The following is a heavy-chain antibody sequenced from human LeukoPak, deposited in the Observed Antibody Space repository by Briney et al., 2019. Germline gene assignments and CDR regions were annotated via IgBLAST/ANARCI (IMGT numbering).Heavy chain of an antibody. J-gene: IGHJ5*02. CDR2: IYYGVIT. CDR3: ARLLADNWFDP. CDR1: GGSISSYY. Sequence: SETLSLTCTVSGGSISSYYWSWIRQPPGKGLEWIGYIYYGVITNYNPSLKSRVTISLDTPKKQISLKVRSVTAADTAIYYCARLLADNWFDPWGQGTLVTVSS. D-gene: IGHD6-13*01. V-gene: IGHV4-59*08.